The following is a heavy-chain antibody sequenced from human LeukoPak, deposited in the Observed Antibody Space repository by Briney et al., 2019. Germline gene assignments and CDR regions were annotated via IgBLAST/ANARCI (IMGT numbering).Heavy chain of an antibody. J-gene: IGHJ4*02. V-gene: IGHV1-58*01. D-gene: IGHD1-26*01. CDR1: GFTFTSSA. CDR2: IVVGSGNT. CDR3: AASPPLNSGSYNYFDY. Sequence: SVKVSCKASGFTFTSSAVQWVRQARGQRLEWIGWIVVGSGNTNYAQKFQERVTITRDMSTSAAYMELSSLRSEDTAVYYCAASPPLNSGSYNYFDYWGQGTLVTVSS.